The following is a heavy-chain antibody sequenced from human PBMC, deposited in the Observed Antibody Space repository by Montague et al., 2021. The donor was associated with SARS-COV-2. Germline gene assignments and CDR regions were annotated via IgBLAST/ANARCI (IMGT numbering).Heavy chain of an antibody. V-gene: IGHV3-23*03. D-gene: IGHD5-18*01. CDR1: GFTFYNYA. Sequence: SLRLSCAASGFTFYNYAMSWVRQAPDKGLEWVAVIYGGGISTYYXDSVKGRFTIFRDNSKDTLYLDMNSLRAEDTAVYYRVSRYSLSPSYYGLDVWGQGTTVTVSS. CDR3: VSRYSLSPSYYGLDV. J-gene: IGHJ6*02. CDR2: IYGGGIST.